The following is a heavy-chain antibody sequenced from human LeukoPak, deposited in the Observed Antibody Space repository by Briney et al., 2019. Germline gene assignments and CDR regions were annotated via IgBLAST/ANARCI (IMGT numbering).Heavy chain of an antibody. D-gene: IGHD2-15*01. V-gene: IGHV4-59*01. CDR3: ARDSGDYFDY. Sequence: PSETLSLTCTVSGGSISSYYWSWIRQPPGKGLEWIGYIYYSGSTNYNPSLKSRVTISVDTSKNQFSLKLSSVIAADTAVYYCARDSGDYFDYWGQGTLVTVSS. J-gene: IGHJ4*02. CDR1: GGSISSYY. CDR2: IYYSGST.